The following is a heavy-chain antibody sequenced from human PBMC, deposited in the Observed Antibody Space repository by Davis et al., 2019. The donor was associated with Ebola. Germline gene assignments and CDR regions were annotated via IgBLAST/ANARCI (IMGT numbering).Heavy chain of an antibody. CDR2: IIPIFGTA. Sequence: SVQVSCKASGGTFSSYAISWVRQAPGQGLEWMGGIIPIFGTANYAQKFQGRVTITADESTSTAYMELSSLRSEDTAVYYCARSGSNYDPVYWFDPWGQGTLVTVSS. V-gene: IGHV1-69*13. CDR3: ARSGSNYDPVYWFDP. CDR1: GGTFSSYA. D-gene: IGHD1-26*01. J-gene: IGHJ5*02.